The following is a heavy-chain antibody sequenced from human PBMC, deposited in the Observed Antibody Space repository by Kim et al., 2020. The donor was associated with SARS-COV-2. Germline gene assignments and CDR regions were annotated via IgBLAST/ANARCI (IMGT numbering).Heavy chain of an antibody. D-gene: IGHD3-10*01. J-gene: IGHJ4*02. V-gene: IGHV3-30*04. Sequence: GGSLRLSCAASGFTFSSYAMHWVRQAPGKGLEWVAVISYDGSNKYYADSVKGRFTISRDNSKNTLYLQMNSLRAEDTAVYYCARGMMYYYGSGIGYWGQGTLVTVSS. CDR1: GFTFSSYA. CDR3: ARGMMYYYGSGIGY. CDR2: ISYDGSNK.